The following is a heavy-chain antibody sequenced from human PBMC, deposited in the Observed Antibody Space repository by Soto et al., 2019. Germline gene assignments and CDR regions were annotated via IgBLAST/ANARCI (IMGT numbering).Heavy chain of an antibody. CDR2: IYYSGST. V-gene: IGHV4-39*01. J-gene: IGHJ5*02. D-gene: IGHD5-18*01. Sequence: ASETLSLTCTVSGGSISSSSYYWGWIRQPPGKGLEWIGSIYYSGSTYYNPSLKSRVTISVDTSKNQFSLKLSSVIAADTAVYYCARPGYSYGLEDAWFDPWGQGTLVTVS. CDR1: GGSISSSSYY. CDR3: ARPGYSYGLEDAWFDP.